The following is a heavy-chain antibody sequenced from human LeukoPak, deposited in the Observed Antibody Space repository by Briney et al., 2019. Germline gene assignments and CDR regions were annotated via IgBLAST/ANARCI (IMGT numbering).Heavy chain of an antibody. CDR3: ARQQLAPYYFDY. CDR2: IYYSGST. D-gene: IGHD6-6*01. V-gene: IGHV4-39*01. J-gene: IGHJ4*02. Sequence: KASETLSLTCTVSGGSISSSSYYWGWIRQLPGKGLEWIGSIYYSGSTYYNPSLKSRVTISVDTSKNQFSLKLSSVTAADTAVYYCARQQLAPYYFDYWGQGTLVTVSS. CDR1: GGSISSSSYY.